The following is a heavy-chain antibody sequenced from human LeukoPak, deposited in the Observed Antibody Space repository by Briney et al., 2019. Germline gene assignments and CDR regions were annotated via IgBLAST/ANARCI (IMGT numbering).Heavy chain of an antibody. CDR1: GYTFTGYY. J-gene: IGHJ4*02. CDR3: ARAPYSSSPTFDY. D-gene: IGHD6-6*01. Sequence: ASVKVSCKASGYTFTGYYMHWVRQAPGQGLEWMGWISAYNGNTNYAQKLQGRVTMTTDTSTSTAYMELRSLRSDDTAVYYCARAPYSSSPTFDYWGQGTLVTVSS. V-gene: IGHV1-18*04. CDR2: ISAYNGNT.